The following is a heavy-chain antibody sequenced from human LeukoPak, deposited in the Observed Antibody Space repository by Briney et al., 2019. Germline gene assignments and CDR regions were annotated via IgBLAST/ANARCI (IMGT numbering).Heavy chain of an antibody. CDR3: VSSLGANDN. Sequence: GGSLRLSCAASGFTFSSYWMHWVRQAPGKGLVWVSRINKDGSSTNYADSVKGRFTISRDNAKNTLYLQMNSLRAEDTAVCYCVSSLGANDNWGQGTLVSVSA. CDR2: INKDGSST. CDR1: GFTFSSYW. J-gene: IGHJ4*02. V-gene: IGHV3-74*01.